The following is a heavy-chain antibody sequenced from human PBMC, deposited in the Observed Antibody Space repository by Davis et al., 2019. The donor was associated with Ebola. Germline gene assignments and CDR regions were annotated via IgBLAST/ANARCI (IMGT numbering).Heavy chain of an antibody. J-gene: IGHJ6*02. Sequence: GGSLRLSCAASGFTFSDHYMNWFRQAPGKGLEWVSYISSLSRTINYADSVKGRFTISRDNAKNSLSLQMDSLRDEDTAVYYCARGEKVPRRYYNMDVWGQGTTVTVSS. D-gene: IGHD1-26*01. CDR3: ARGEKVPRRYYNMDV. V-gene: IGHV3-48*02. CDR1: GFTFSDHY. CDR2: ISSLSRTI.